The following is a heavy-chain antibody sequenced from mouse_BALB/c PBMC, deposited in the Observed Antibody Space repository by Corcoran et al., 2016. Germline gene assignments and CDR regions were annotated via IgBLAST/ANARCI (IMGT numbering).Heavy chain of an antibody. V-gene: IGHV3-6*02. J-gene: IGHJ4*01. CDR2: ISYDGSN. CDR3: ARMGRSMDY. D-gene: IGHD4-1*01. CDR1: CYSITSGYY. Sequence: DVQLQESGPGLVKPSQSLSLTCSVACYSITSGYYWNRIRQFPGNKLEWMGYISYDGSNNYNPSLKNRISITRDTSKNQFLLKLNSVTTEDTATYYCARMGRSMDYWGQGTSVTVSS.